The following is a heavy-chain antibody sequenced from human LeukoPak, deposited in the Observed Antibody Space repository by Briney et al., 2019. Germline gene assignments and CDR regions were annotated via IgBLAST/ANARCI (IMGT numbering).Heavy chain of an antibody. J-gene: IGHJ6*02. CDR2: IRYDGSNK. V-gene: IGHV3-30*02. CDR1: GFTFSSYG. CDR3: AKGSSKYGDYINYYGMDV. D-gene: IGHD4-17*01. Sequence: GGSLRLSCAASGFTFSSYGMHWVRQAPGKGLEWVAFIRYDGSNKHYADSVKGRFTISRDNSKNTLYLQMNSLRAEDTAVYYCAKGSSKYGDYINYYGMDVWGQGTTVTVSS.